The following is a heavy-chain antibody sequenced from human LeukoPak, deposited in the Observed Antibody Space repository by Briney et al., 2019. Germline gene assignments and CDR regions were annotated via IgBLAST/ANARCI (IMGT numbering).Heavy chain of an antibody. D-gene: IGHD5-12*01. J-gene: IGHJ3*02. CDR2: INHSGST. CDR1: GGSFSGYY. V-gene: IGHV4-34*01. CDR3: AREEWVMRRGYSGYDSRFNAFDI. Sequence: SETLSLTCAVYGGSFSGYYWSWIRQPPGKGLEWIGEINHSGSTNYNPSLKSRVTISVDTSKNQFSLQLNSVTPEDTAVYYCAREEWVMRRGYSGYDSRFNAFDIWGQGTMVTVSS.